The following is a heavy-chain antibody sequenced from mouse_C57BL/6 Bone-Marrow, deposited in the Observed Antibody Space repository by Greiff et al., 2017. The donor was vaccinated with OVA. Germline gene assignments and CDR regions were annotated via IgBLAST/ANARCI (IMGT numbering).Heavy chain of an antibody. J-gene: IGHJ3*01. V-gene: IGHV1-5*01. CDR1: GYTFTSYW. CDR2: IYPGNSDT. Sequence: DVQLQESGTVLARPGASVKMSCKTSGYTFTSYWMHWVKQRPGQGLEWIGAIYPGNSDTSYNQKFKGKAKLTAVTSASTAYMELSSLTNEDSAVYYCTRTKAYWGQGTLVTVSA. CDR3: TRTKAY.